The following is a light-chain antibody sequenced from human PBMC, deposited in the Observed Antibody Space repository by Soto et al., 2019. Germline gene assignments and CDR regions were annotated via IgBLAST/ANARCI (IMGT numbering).Light chain of an antibody. CDR2: DVT. V-gene: IGLV2-14*01. Sequence: QSALTQPASVSGSPGQSITISCTGTSSDVDGYNYVSWYQQHPVKAPKLMIYDVTNRPSGVSDRFSGSKSDNTASLTISGLQAEDEADYYCSSYTSSSTPYVFGTGTKVTVL. CDR1: SSDVDGYNY. J-gene: IGLJ1*01. CDR3: SSYTSSSTPYV.